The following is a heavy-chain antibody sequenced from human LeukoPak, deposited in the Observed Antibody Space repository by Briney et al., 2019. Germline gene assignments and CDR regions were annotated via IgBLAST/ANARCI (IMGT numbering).Heavy chain of an antibody. J-gene: IGHJ6*02. CDR1: GGSISSSSYY. CDR3: ARRPTFYGFDV. CDR2: IYYGGTT. Sequence: PSETLSLTCTVSGGSISSSSYYWGWIRQPPGKGLEWIGSIYYGGTTYYNPSLKSRVTISLDTSKKQFSLMVTSVTAADTAVYYCARRPTFYGFDVWGQGTTVTVSS. D-gene: IGHD3-10*01. V-gene: IGHV4-39*01.